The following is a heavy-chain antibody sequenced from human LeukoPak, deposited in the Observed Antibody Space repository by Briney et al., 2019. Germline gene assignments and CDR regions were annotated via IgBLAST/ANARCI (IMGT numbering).Heavy chain of an antibody. Sequence: GGSLRLSCAASGFTFSDYYMSWIRQAPGKGLEWVSYISSSGSTIYYADPVKGRFTISRDNAKNSLYLQMNSLRAEDTAVYYCARDSSSFYFDYWGQGTLVTVSS. V-gene: IGHV3-11*01. J-gene: IGHJ4*02. CDR2: ISSSGSTI. D-gene: IGHD6-13*01. CDR1: GFTFSDYY. CDR3: ARDSSSFYFDY.